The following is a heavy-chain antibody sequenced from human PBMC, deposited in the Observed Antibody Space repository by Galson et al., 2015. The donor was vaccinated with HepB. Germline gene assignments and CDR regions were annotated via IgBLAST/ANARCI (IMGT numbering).Heavy chain of an antibody. V-gene: IGHV3-30-3*01. Sequence: SLRLSCAASGFTFSSYAMHWVRQAPGKGLEWVAVISYDGSNKYYADSVKGRFTISRDNSKNTLYLQMNSLRAEDTAVYYCSVYAISGMDVWGQGTTVTVSS. CDR2: ISYDGSNK. D-gene: IGHD2-8*01. J-gene: IGHJ6*02. CDR3: SVYAISGMDV. CDR1: GFTFSSYA.